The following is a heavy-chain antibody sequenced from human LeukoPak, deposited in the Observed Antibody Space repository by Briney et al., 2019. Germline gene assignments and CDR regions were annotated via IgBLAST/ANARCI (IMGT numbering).Heavy chain of an antibody. CDR2: IKQDGSAK. D-gene: IGHD2-15*01. CDR3: ARDNGWSADF. J-gene: IGHJ4*02. V-gene: IGHV3-7*03. CDR1: GFTFSRHW. Sequence: GGSLRLSCAASGFTFSRHWMYWVRQAPGKGLEWVANIKQDGSAKPYVDSVKGRFTLSRDKAKNSLFLQMNSLRAEDTAVYYCARDNGWSADFWGQGTLVTVSS.